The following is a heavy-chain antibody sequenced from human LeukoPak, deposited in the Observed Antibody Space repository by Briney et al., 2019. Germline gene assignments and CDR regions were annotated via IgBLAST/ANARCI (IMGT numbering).Heavy chain of an antibody. V-gene: IGHV3-30*04. D-gene: IGHD6-19*01. CDR2: ISSDGSNK. CDR3: ARETPDSSGWD. Sequence: GGSLRLSCAASGFTFSSYAMHWVRQAPGKGLEWVAVISSDGSNKYYADSMKGRFTISRDNSKNTLYLQMNSLRAEDTAVYYCARETPDSSGWDWGQGTLVTVSS. CDR1: GFTFSSYA. J-gene: IGHJ4*02.